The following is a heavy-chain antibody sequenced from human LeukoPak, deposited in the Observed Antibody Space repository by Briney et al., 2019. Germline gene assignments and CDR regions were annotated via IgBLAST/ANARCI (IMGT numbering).Heavy chain of an antibody. Sequence: PGGSLRLSCAASGLTFSTYAMSWVRQVPGKGLEWVSAISGGGGSTHYADPVKGRFAISRDNSKNTVHLQMNSLRVQDTAVYYCALRRGSSGWSGRWSDPWGQGTLVTVSS. CDR1: GLTFSTYA. CDR3: ALRRGSSGWSGRWSDP. D-gene: IGHD6-19*01. V-gene: IGHV3-23*01. J-gene: IGHJ5*02. CDR2: ISGGGGST.